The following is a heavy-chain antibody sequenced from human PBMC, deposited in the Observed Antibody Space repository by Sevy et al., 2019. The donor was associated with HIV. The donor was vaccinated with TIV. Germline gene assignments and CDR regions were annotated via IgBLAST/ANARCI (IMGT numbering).Heavy chain of an antibody. J-gene: IGHJ6*02. CDR2: ISYDGSNK. V-gene: IGHV3-30*18. D-gene: IGHD3-3*01. CDR1: GFTFSSYS. Sequence: GGSLRLSCAASGFTFSSYSMNWVRQAPGKGLEWVAVISYDGSNKYYADSVKGRFTISRDNSKNTLYLQMNSLRAEDTAVYYCAKEVEAYYDFWSGYEYGIDVWGQGTTVTVSS. CDR3: AKEVEAYYDFWSGYEYGIDV.